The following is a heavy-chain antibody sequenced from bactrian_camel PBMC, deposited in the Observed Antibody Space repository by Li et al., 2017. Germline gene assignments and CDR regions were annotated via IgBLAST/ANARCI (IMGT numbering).Heavy chain of an antibody. J-gene: IGHJ4*01. V-gene: IGHV3S1*01. Sequence: HVQLVESGGDSVEAGGSLRLSCVASGYDINSNCVGWFRQAPGNEREGVAAIYTGGGSTYYADSVKGRFSASQDRGKNTVYLQMNALKPEDSGMYYCAAAFLLPTRYARSWYMQSDYPYWGQGTQVTVS. D-gene: IGHD1*01. CDR3: AAAFLLPTRYARSWYMQSDYPY. CDR2: IYTGGGST. CDR1: GYDINSNC.